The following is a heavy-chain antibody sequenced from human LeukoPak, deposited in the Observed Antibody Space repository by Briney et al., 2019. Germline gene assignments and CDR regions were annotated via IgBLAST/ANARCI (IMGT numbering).Heavy chain of an antibody. CDR1: GFTVSSNY. D-gene: IGHD3-10*01. CDR3: ARETLTYFYDSGSRH. Sequence: SGGSLRLSCAASGFTVSSNYMSWVRQAPGKGLEWVSVIYSGGTTYYADSVKGRFTISRDNSNNTLYLQMNSLRAEDTAVYYCARETLTYFYDSGSRHWGQGTLVTVSS. J-gene: IGHJ4*02. CDR2: IYSGGTT. V-gene: IGHV3-53*01.